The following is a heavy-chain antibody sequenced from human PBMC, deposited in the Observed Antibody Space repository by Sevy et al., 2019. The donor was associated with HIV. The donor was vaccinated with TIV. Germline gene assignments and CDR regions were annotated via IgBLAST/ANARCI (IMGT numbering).Heavy chain of an antibody. J-gene: IGHJ6*03. V-gene: IGHV3-21*01. CDR2: ISGSSSYI. Sequence: GGSLRLSCAASGFTFSSYSMNWVRQAPGKGLEWVSSISGSSSYIYYADSGKGRFTISRDNAKNTLYLQMNSLRAEDTAVYYCARTADRDYYYYMDVWGKGTTVTVSS. D-gene: IGHD3-10*01. CDR3: ARTADRDYYYYMDV. CDR1: GFTFSSYS.